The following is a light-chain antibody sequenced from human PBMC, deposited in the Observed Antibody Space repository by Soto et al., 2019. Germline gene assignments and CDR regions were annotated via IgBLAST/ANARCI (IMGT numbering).Light chain of an antibody. Sequence: QSVLTQPPSVSGAPGQRVTISCSGSSSDIGAGFDVHWYQHLPGTAPKVIIYEGIKRPSGVSNRFSGSNSGSTASLTISGLQAEDEADYYCCSYVGATTYVFGTGTKVTVL. V-gene: IGLV1-40*01. CDR3: CSYVGATTYV. CDR1: SSDIGAGFD. CDR2: EGI. J-gene: IGLJ1*01.